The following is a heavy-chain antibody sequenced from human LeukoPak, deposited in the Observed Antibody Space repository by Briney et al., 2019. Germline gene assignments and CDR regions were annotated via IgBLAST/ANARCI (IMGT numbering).Heavy chain of an antibody. V-gene: IGHV3-23*01. Sequence: GGSLRLSCAASGFTFSSYAMSWVRQAPGEGLEWVSAISGSGGSTYYADSVKGRFTISRDNSKNTLYLQMNSLRAEDTAVYYCAKADGNYYDSSGLPSDYWGQGTLVTVSS. D-gene: IGHD3-22*01. CDR3: AKADGNYYDSSGLPSDY. CDR1: GFTFSSYA. J-gene: IGHJ4*02. CDR2: ISGSGGST.